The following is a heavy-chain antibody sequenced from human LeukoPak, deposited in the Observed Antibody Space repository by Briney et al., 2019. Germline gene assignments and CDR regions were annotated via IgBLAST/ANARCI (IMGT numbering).Heavy chain of an antibody. D-gene: IGHD1-26*01. Sequence: QTGGSLRLSCAASGFAFSSYWMSWVRQAPGKGLEWVSGISVGGTNTYYAHSVKGRFTISRDNSKNTLYLQMNSLRAEDTAVYYCAKEQVGGSYYPDYGGQGTLVTVSS. CDR2: ISVGGTNT. CDR1: GFAFSSYW. CDR3: AKEQVGGSYYPDY. V-gene: IGHV3-23*01. J-gene: IGHJ4*02.